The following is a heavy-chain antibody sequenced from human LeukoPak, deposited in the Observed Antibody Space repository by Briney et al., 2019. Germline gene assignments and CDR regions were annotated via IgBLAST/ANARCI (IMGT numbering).Heavy chain of an antibody. V-gene: IGHV3-23*01. CDR2: ITSRGDST. D-gene: IGHD2-21*02. Sequence: GGSLRLSCAASGFTFSSHGMSWVRQAPGKGLDWVSSITSRGDSTYYADSVKGRFTISRDNSKNTLYLQMNSLRAEDTALYYCAKEPLYCSGDCYEPFDYWGQGTLVTVSA. J-gene: IGHJ4*02. CDR1: GFTFSSHG. CDR3: AKEPLYCSGDCYEPFDY.